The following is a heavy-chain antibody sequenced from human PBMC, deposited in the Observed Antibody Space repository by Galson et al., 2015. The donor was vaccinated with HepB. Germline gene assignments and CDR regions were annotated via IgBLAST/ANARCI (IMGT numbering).Heavy chain of an antibody. CDR2: IFHVGTT. J-gene: IGHJ4*02. V-gene: IGHV4-4*01. CDR3: ARDGKGSCPDTSCPVDY. Sequence: ETLSLTCAVSGGSVSSTNWWSWIRQPPGKGLEWIGDIFHVGTTNYNPSLKSRVTISVDKSKNHFSLWLTSVTAADTAVYFCARDGKGSCPDTSCPVDYWGQGTLVTVSS. CDR1: GGSVSSTNW. D-gene: IGHD2-2*01.